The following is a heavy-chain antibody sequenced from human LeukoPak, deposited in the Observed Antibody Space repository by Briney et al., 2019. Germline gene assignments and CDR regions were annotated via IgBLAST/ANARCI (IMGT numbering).Heavy chain of an antibody. Sequence: PSETLSLTCAVYGGSFSGYYWRWIRQPPGKGLEWIGEINHSGSTNYNPSLKSRVTISVDTSKNQFSLKLSSVTAADTAVYYCARGTRGQWLVPRWFDPWGQGTLVTVSS. D-gene: IGHD6-19*01. CDR2: INHSGST. CDR3: ARGTRGQWLVPRWFDP. V-gene: IGHV4-34*01. CDR1: GGSFSGYY. J-gene: IGHJ5*02.